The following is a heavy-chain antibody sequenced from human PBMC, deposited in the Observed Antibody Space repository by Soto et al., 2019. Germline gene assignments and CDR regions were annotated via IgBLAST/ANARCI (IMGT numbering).Heavy chain of an antibody. CDR2: IYYSGST. J-gene: IGHJ6*03. Sequence: QLQLQESGPGLVKPSETLSLTCTVSGGSISSSSYYWGWIRQPPGKGLEWIGSIYYSGSTYYNPSLKSRVTISVDTSKNQFSLKLSSVTAADTAVYYCARHLSSGYYYYYYMDVWGKGTTVTVSS. CDR1: GGSISSSSYY. CDR3: ARHLSSGYYYYYYMDV. D-gene: IGHD3-16*02. V-gene: IGHV4-39*01.